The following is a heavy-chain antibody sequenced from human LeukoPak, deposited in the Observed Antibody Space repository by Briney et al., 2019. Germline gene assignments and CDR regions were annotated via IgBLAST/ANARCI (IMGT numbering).Heavy chain of an antibody. J-gene: IGHJ3*02. V-gene: IGHV4-4*07. D-gene: IGHD3-3*01. CDR3: AGDPPDGITIFGVVYGAGAFDI. CDR2: IYLIGCT. Sequence: PSETLSLTRPVSGGCLRQYYWSGIRPPARRGGEWVGRIYLIGCTNHNPSLNRRVTMSVDTSKHQLSLTQGSVCAASTAVYYFAGDPPDGITIFGVVYGAGAFDIWGQGTMVTVSS. CDR1: GGCLRQYY.